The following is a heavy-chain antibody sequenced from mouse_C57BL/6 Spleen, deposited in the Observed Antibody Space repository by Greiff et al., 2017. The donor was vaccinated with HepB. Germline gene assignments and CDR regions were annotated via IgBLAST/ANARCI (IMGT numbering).Heavy chain of an antibody. CDR3: ARIDSLAY. Sequence: EVKLEESGGGLVKPGGSLKLSCAASGFTFSDYGMHWVRQAPEKGLEWVAYISSGSSTIYYADTVKGRFTISRDNAKNTLFLQMTSLRSEDTAMYYCARIDSLAYWGQGTLVTVSA. D-gene: IGHD2-4*01. CDR1: GFTFSDYG. J-gene: IGHJ3*01. V-gene: IGHV5-17*01. CDR2: ISSGSSTI.